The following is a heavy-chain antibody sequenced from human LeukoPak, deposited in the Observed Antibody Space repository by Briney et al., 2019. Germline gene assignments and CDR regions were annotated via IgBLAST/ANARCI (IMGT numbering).Heavy chain of an antibody. CDR1: GGSFSGYY. CDR3: ARLGRGYSYGYNAYMDV. J-gene: IGHJ6*03. D-gene: IGHD5-18*01. V-gene: IGHV4-34*01. CDR2: INHSGST. Sequence: SETLSLTCAVYGGSFSGYYWSWIRQPPGKGLEWIGEINHSGSTNYNPSLKSRVTISVDTSKNQFSLKLSSVTAADTAVYYCARLGRGYSYGYNAYMDVWGKGTTVTISS.